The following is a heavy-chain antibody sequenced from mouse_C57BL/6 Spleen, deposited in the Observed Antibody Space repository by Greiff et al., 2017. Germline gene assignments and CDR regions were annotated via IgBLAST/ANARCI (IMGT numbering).Heavy chain of an antibody. CDR2: IYPRSGNT. J-gene: IGHJ4*01. Sequence: QVQLQQSGAELARPGASVKLSCKASGYTFTSSGISWVKQRTGQGLEWIGEIYPRSGNTYYNEKFKGKATLTADKSSSTASMELRSLTSEDSAVYFCARGEDYGPYAMDYWGQGTSVTVSS. D-gene: IGHD2-4*01. CDR1: GYTFTSSG. CDR3: ARGEDYGPYAMDY. V-gene: IGHV1-81*01.